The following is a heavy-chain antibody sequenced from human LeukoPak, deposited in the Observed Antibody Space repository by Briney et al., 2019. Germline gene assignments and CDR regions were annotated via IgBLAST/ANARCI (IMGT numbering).Heavy chain of an antibody. J-gene: IGHJ4*02. Sequence: SQTLSLTCAISGDSVSSNSAAWNWIRQSPSRGLEWLGRTYYRSKWYNDYAVSVKSRITINPDTSKNQFSLQLNSVTPEDTAVYYCASSAYCSSTSCSDAYYFDYWGQGTLVTVSS. CDR2: TYYRSKWYN. V-gene: IGHV6-1*01. CDR1: GDSVSSNSAA. CDR3: ASSAYCSSTSCSDAYYFDY. D-gene: IGHD2-2*01.